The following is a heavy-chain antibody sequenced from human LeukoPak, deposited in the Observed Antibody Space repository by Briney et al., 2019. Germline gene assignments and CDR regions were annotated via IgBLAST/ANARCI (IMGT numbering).Heavy chain of an antibody. Sequence: PGGSLRLSCAASGFTFSNYWMSWVRQAPGKGLEWVANIKQTGSEKYYVDSVKGRFTISRDDAKNSLYLQMNSLRAADTAVYYCAKDGPRRIPYYMDVWGKGTTVTVSS. J-gene: IGHJ6*03. CDR2: IKQTGSEK. CDR3: AKDGPRRIPYYMDV. V-gene: IGHV3-7*01. CDR1: GFTFSNYW.